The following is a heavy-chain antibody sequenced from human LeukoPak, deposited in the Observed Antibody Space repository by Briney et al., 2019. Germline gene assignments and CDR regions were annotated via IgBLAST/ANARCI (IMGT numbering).Heavy chain of an antibody. CDR3: ARINHMSSTGIPVRGPDY. CDR2: IYYSGST. D-gene: IGHD6-19*01. Sequence: SETLSLTCTVSGYSIGSRNYYWGWIRQPPERGLEWIGSIYYSGSTYYNPSLKSRVTMSVDTSKNQFSLNLSSVTAADTAVYYCARINHMSSTGIPVRGPDYWGQGTLVTVSS. V-gene: IGHV4-39*01. J-gene: IGHJ4*02. CDR1: GYSIGSRNYY.